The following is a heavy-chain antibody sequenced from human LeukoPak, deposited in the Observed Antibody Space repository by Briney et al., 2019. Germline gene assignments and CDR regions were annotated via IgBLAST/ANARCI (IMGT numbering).Heavy chain of an antibody. Sequence: PSETLSLTRTVSGGSISSYYWSWIRQPPGKGLEWIGYIYYSGSTNYNPSLKSRVTISVDTSKNQFSLKLSSVTAADTAVYYCARGTLLWFGGTAWFDPWGQGTLVTVSS. V-gene: IGHV4-59*01. CDR1: GGSISSYY. D-gene: IGHD3-10*01. CDR3: ARGTLLWFGGTAWFDP. J-gene: IGHJ5*02. CDR2: IYYSGST.